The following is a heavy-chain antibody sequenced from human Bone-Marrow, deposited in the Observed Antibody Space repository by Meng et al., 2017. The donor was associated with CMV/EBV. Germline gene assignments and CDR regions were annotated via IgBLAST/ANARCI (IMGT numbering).Heavy chain of an antibody. CDR1: GFTFSSYG. Sequence: GESLKISCAASGFTFSSYGMHWVRQAPGKGLEWVANIKQDGSEKYYVDSVKGRFTISRDNAKNSLYLQMNSLRAEDTAVYYCARDPNRRIVVVPAARAGWGQGTLVTVSS. V-gene: IGHV3-7*01. J-gene: IGHJ4*02. CDR3: ARDPNRRIVVVPAARAG. D-gene: IGHD2-2*01. CDR2: IKQDGSEK.